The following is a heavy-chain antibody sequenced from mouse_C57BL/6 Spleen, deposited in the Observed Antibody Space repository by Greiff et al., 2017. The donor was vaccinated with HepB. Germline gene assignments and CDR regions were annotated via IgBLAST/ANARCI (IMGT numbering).Heavy chain of an antibody. CDR3: ARQGGAQATAWFAY. CDR2: ISGGGGNT. Sequence: EVHLVESGGGLVKPGGSLKLSCAASGFTFSSYTMSWVRQTPEKRLEWVATISGGGGNTYYPDSVKGRFTISRDNAKNTLYLQMSSLRSEDTALYYCARQGGAQATAWFAYWGQGTLVTVSA. V-gene: IGHV5-9*01. J-gene: IGHJ3*01. D-gene: IGHD3-2*02. CDR1: GFTFSSYT.